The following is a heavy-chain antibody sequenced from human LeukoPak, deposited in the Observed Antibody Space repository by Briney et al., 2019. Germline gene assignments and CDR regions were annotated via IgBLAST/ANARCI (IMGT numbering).Heavy chain of an antibody. D-gene: IGHD6-19*01. V-gene: IGHV5-51*01. J-gene: IGHJ4*02. CDR1: GYTFTRYW. CDR3: ARRPTSGQYYFDE. CDR2: MNPGDADA. Sequence: GEPLKISCKGSGYTFTRYWIAWVRQMPGKGLKWMAIMNPGDADATYSPSFQGQVTVSVDKSVSTAYLQWSSLRAADTAIYYCARRPTSGQYYFDEWGQGTLVTVPS.